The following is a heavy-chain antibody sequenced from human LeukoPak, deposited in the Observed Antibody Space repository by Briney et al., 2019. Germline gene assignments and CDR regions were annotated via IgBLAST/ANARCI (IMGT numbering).Heavy chain of an antibody. CDR3: ASLIRGREYSNSEVDY. J-gene: IGHJ4*02. Sequence: GASVKVSCKASGYTFTSYYMHWVRQAPGQGLEWMGIINPNSGGTNYAQKFQGRVTMTRDTSINTAYMELSRLRSDDTAVYYCASLIRGREYSNSEVDYWGQGTLVTVPS. D-gene: IGHD6-6*01. CDR1: GYTFTSYY. V-gene: IGHV1-2*02. CDR2: INPNSGGT.